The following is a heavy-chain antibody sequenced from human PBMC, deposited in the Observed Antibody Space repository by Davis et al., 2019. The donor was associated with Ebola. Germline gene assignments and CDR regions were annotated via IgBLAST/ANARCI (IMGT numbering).Heavy chain of an antibody. Sequence: GESLKISCAASGFTFSSFWMSWIRQAPGKGLEWVAHIQTSGVNVYYADSVKGRFTISRDNAKNSLYLQMDSLRAEDSAVYYCARAWTYAYDYWGQGTLVTVSS. CDR2: IQTSGVNV. CDR3: ARAWTYAYDY. J-gene: IGHJ4*02. D-gene: IGHD1-7*01. CDR1: GFTFSSFW. V-gene: IGHV3-11*01.